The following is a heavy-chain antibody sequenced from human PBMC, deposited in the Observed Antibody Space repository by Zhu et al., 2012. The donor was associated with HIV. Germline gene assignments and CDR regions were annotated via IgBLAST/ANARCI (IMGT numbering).Heavy chain of an antibody. CDR3: ARADGSGTYYYYYMDA. D-gene: IGHD3-10*01. CDR1: GGSISSGDYY. V-gene: IGHV4-30-4*08. J-gene: IGHJ6*03. CDR2: IHHSGTT. Sequence: QVQLQESGPGLVKPSQTLSLTCTVSGGSISSGDYYWSWIRQPPGKGLEWIAYIHHSGTTYYNPSLKSRLSISIDTSKNQFSLRLSSVSAADTAVYFCARADGSGTYYYYYMDAWGKGPRSPSP.